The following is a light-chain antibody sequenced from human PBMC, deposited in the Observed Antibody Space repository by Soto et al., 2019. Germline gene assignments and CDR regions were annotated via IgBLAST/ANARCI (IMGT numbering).Light chain of an antibody. Sequence: EIVLTQSPATLSLSPGERATLSCLARQSVSSSFLAWYQQKPGQAPRLLIYGASNRATGIPDRFSGSGSGTDFTLTISRLEPEDFAVYYCHQYASSTRTFGQGTRVEIK. J-gene: IGKJ1*01. CDR3: HQYASSTRT. V-gene: IGKV3-20*01. CDR1: QSVSSSF. CDR2: GAS.